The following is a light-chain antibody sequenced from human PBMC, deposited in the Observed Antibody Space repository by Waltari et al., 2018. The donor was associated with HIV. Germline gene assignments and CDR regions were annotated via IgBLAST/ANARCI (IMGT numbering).Light chain of an antibody. CDR2: QDT. CDR1: SLGTQY. Sequence: SHELTQSPSLSVSPGQTASVTCSGDSLGTQYVYWYQHKPGQSPVLVIYQDTKRPSGIPERFSGSNSGNTATLTIIGTQVMDEADYYCQAWDSNTAVFGSGTKVTVL. V-gene: IGLV3-1*01. CDR3: QAWDSNTAV. J-gene: IGLJ1*01.